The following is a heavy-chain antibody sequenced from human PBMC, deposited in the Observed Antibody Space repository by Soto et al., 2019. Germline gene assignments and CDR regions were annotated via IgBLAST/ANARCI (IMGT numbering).Heavy chain of an antibody. CDR2: ISKDGSSK. CDR3: VKQPDYGGVDDH. J-gene: IGHJ4*02. Sequence: QVQVVESGGGVVQPGRSLTLSCAASGFTFSSYGMQWVRQAPGKGLEWVALISKDGSSKYYADSMKGRFTISRDNSKNTLYLQMISPRAEDTAVYYCVKQPDYGGVDDHWGLGTLVTVSS. V-gene: IGHV3-30*18. D-gene: IGHD4-17*01. CDR1: GFTFSSYG.